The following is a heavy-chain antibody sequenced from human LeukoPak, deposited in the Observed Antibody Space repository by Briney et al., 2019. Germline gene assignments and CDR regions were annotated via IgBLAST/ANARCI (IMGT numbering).Heavy chain of an antibody. CDR1: GFTFSSYS. D-gene: IGHD4-17*01. CDR3: ARGLSPSTVGNAFDI. V-gene: IGHV3-21*01. CDR2: ISSSSSYI. Sequence: PGGSLRLSCAASGFTFSSYSMNWVRQAPGKGLEWVSFISSSSSYIYYADSVKGRFTISRDNAKNSLYLQMNSLRAEDTAVYYCARGLSPSTVGNAFDIWGQGTMVTVSS. J-gene: IGHJ3*02.